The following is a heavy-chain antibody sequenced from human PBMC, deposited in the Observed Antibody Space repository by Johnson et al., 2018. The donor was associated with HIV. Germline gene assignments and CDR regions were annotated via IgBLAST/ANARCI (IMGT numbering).Heavy chain of an antibody. J-gene: IGHJ3*02. Sequence: MQLVESGGGLVQPGGSLRLSCAASGITVSSNYMTWVRQAPGKGLEWVSVIYSGGSKYYAASVNGRLTISRDNSKNTLYLQMNRLRAEDTAVYYCAKAIGGHDAFDIWGQGTMVTVSS. CDR3: AKAIGGHDAFDI. D-gene: IGHD3-16*01. V-gene: IGHV3-66*01. CDR1: GITVSSNY. CDR2: IYSGGSK.